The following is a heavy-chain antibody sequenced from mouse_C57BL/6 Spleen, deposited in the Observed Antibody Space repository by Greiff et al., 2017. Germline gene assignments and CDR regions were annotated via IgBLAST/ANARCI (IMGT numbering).Heavy chain of an antibody. Sequence: EVQLQQSGGGLVQPGGSMKLSCVASGFTFSNYWMNWVRQSPEKGLEWVAQIRLKSDNYATNYAESVKGRFTISRDDAKSSVYLQMNNLRAGDSGIYYCTAVRDYWGQGTTLTVSS. CDR1: GFTFSNYW. CDR2: IRLKSDNYAT. V-gene: IGHV6-3*01. CDR3: TAVRDY. D-gene: IGHD1-1*01. J-gene: IGHJ2*01.